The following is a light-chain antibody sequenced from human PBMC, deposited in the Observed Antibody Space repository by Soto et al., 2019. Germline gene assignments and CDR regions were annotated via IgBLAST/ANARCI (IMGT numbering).Light chain of an antibody. CDR2: AAS. Sequence: DIPMTQSPSSLSASVGDRVTITCRASQGISNYLAWYQQKPGKVPKLLIYAASTLQSGVPSRFSGSGSGTDFTLTISSLQPEDVATYYCQKYNSAPPLTFGGWTKVEIK. CDR1: QGISNY. V-gene: IGKV1-27*01. J-gene: IGKJ4*01. CDR3: QKYNSAPPLT.